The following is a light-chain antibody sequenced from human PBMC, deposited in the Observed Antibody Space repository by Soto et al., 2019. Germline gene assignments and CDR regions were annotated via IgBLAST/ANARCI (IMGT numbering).Light chain of an antibody. CDR2: EGH. Sequence: QSALAQPASVSGSPGHSITISCTGASGYVGTYSLVSWYQQHPGKAPKVVIYEGHKRPSGVPDRFSGSTSVNTASLTISGLQTDDEADYYCCLYVGATTYVFGTGTKVTVL. CDR1: SGYVGTYSL. J-gene: IGLJ1*01. CDR3: CLYVGATTYV. V-gene: IGLV2-23*01.